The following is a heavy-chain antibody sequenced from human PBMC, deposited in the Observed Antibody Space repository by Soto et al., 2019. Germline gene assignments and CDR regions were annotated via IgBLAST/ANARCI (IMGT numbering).Heavy chain of an antibody. V-gene: IGHV4-59*01. J-gene: IGHJ4*02. CDR2: IYYSGTT. CDR1: GGSISSYY. CDR3: ARDSSGLFDY. Sequence: QVQLQESGPGLVKPSETLSLTCTVSGGSISSYYWSWIRQPPGKGLEWIGYIYYSGTTNYNPSLKSRVTRSVDTSKNQFSLRLSSVTAADTAVYYCARDSSGLFDYWGQGTLVTVSS. D-gene: IGHD6-19*01.